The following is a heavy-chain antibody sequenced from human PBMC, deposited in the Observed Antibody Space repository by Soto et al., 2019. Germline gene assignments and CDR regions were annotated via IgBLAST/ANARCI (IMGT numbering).Heavy chain of an antibody. CDR1: GFSFSDYS. V-gene: IGHV3-23*01. D-gene: IGHD2-15*01. CDR2: LTPAGTT. J-gene: IGHJ4*02. CDR3: AKRATTVPTPGNYFDC. Sequence: EVQLLEYGGGLVQPGGSLRLSCAASGFSFSDYSLTWVRQAPGRGLEWVSTLTPAGTTFYADSVKGRFTRSRDNHRNTLYLQMYNLRAEDTARYYCAKRATTVPTPGNYFDCWGQGTLVTVSS.